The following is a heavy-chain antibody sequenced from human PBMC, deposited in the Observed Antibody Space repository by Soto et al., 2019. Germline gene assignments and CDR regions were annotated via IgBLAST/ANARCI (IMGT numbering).Heavy chain of an antibody. Sequence: ASVKVSCKASGYTSANFGISWVRQAPGQGLEWMGWVSGNNGASNPAPKVQGRITMTLDTSTGVSYMALRSLRSDDTAIYYCVRDQKYFRVNGNWFDSWGQGTLVTVSS. D-gene: IGHD2-2*01. CDR1: GYTSANFG. J-gene: IGHJ5*01. V-gene: IGHV1-18*04. CDR2: VSGNNGAS. CDR3: VRDQKYFRVNGNWFDS.